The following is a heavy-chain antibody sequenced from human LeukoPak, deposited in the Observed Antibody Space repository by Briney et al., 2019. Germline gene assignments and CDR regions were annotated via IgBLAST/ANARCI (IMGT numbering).Heavy chain of an antibody. CDR1: GGSISSGSYY. CDR2: IYTSGST. J-gene: IGHJ4*02. V-gene: IGHV4-61*02. D-gene: IGHD3-22*01. CDR3: ARANYYDSSGYGY. Sequence: SETLSLTCTVSGGSISSGSYYWSWIRQPAGTGLEWIGRIYTSGSTNYNPSLKSRVTISVDTSKNQFSLKLSSVTAADTAVYYCARANYYDSSGYGYWGQGTLVTVSS.